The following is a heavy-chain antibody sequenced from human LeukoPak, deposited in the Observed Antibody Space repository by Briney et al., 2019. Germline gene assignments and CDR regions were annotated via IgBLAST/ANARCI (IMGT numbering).Heavy chain of an antibody. Sequence: GSLRLSCEASGFTFTTYSMTWVRQAPGKGLEWIGYIYHTGSTSYSPSLKSRVTISADTSQNQFSLKLSSVTAADTAVYYCASRKLGNDYWGQGTLVTVSS. CDR3: ASRKLGNDY. D-gene: IGHD7-27*01. J-gene: IGHJ4*02. V-gene: IGHV4-59*01. CDR2: IYHTGST. CDR1: GFTFTTYS.